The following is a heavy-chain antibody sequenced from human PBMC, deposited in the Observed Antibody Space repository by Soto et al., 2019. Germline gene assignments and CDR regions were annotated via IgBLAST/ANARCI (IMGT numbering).Heavy chain of an antibody. J-gene: IGHJ3*02. CDR2: IGSSGGTT. CDR3: GKDPNGDYIGAFDI. CDR1: GFTFSNYA. Sequence: PGGSLTLSCAASGFTFSNYAMSWVRQAPGKGLEWVSGIGSSGGTTHLADSVKGRFTISRDNSKNTLYLQMNSLRVEDTAVYYCGKDPNGDYIGAFDIWGQGTMVTVSS. D-gene: IGHD4-17*01. V-gene: IGHV3-23*01.